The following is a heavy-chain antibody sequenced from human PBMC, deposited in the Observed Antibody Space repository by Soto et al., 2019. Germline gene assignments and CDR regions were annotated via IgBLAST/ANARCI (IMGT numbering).Heavy chain of an antibody. CDR2: ISAYNGNT. CDR3: GGDSSGYFYPDAFDI. Sequence: ASVKVSCKASGYTFTSYGISWVRQAPGQGLEWMGWISAYNGNTNYAQKLQGRVTMTTDTSTSTAFMELRSLRDEDTAVYYCGGDSSGYFYPDAFDIWGQGTMVTVSS. CDR1: GYTFTSYG. J-gene: IGHJ3*02. D-gene: IGHD3-22*01. V-gene: IGHV1-18*01.